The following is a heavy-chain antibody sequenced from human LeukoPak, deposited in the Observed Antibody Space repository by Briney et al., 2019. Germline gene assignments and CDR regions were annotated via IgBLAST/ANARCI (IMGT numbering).Heavy chain of an antibody. CDR2: IYSGGST. CDR3: ARDVSEVAGFAFDI. V-gene: IGHV3-53*01. D-gene: IGHD6-19*01. CDR1: GFTVSSNY. J-gene: IGHJ3*02. Sequence: RAGGSLRLSCAASGFTVSSNYMSWVRQAPGKGLEWVSVIYSGGSTYYADSVKGRFTISRDNSKNTLYLQMNSLRVEDTAVYYCARDVSEVAGFAFDIWGQGTMVTVSS.